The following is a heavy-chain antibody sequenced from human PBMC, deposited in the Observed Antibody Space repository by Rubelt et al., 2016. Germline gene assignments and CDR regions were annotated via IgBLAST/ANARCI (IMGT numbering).Heavy chain of an antibody. D-gene: IGHD1-14*01. CDR2: MNPDGGSI. Sequence: EVQLVESGGGLVKPGGSLRLACAASGFSIRSYWMHWIRQAPGKGLVWVSRMNPDGGSINYADSVQGRFTISRDNSQNTVSLQMNSLRAEDTALSYCATGNPHAHWGQGTLVTVSS. J-gene: IGHJ4*02. CDR1: GFSIRSYW. CDR3: ATGNPHAH. V-gene: IGHV3-74*01.